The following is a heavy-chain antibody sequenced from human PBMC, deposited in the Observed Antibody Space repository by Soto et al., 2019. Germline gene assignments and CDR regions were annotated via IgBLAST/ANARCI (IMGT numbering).Heavy chain of an antibody. CDR2: ISGGGGNT. V-gene: IGHV3-23*01. J-gene: IGHJ4*02. Sequence: DVQLLESGGGVVQSGGSLRLSCSASGFAFSDYSMHWVRQAPGKGPEWVSAISGGGGNTYYAGSVNGRFTISRDNSRNTLYLQMHSLRDDDTALYYCAKETYGRGWTLAYWGQGTRATVAS. CDR3: AKETYGRGWTLAY. D-gene: IGHD6-19*01. CDR1: GFAFSDYS.